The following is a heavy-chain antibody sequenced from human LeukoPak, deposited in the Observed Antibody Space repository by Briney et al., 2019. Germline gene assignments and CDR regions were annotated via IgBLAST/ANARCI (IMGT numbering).Heavy chain of an antibody. CDR2: ISDSGGGRT. CDR3: ATYRRGYHDSSESYYFDY. J-gene: IGHJ4*02. D-gene: IGHD3-22*01. CDR1: GFTFSSFA. Sequence: GGSLRLSCAASGFTFSSFAMSWVRQAQGKGLEWVSGISDSGGGRTYYADSVKGQFTISRDNSKNTLYLQMNGLRAEDTAVYYCATYRRGYHDSSESYYFDYWGQGTLVTVSS. V-gene: IGHV3-23*01.